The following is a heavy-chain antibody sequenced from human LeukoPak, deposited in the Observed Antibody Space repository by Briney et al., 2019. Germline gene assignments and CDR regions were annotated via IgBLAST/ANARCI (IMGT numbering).Heavy chain of an antibody. CDR3: AKGLLRYFDWLGYYFDY. CDR1: GFTFSSYA. V-gene: IGHV3-23*01. CDR2: ISGSGGST. J-gene: IGHJ4*02. D-gene: IGHD3-9*01. Sequence: PGGSLRLSCAASGFTFSSYAMSWVRQAPGKGLEWVSAISGSGGSTYYADSVKGRFTISRDNSKNTLYLQMNSQRAEDTAVYYCAKGLLRYFDWLGYYFDYWGQGTLVTVSS.